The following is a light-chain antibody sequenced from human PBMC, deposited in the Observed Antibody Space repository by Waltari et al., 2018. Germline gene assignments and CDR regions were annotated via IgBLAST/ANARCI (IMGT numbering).Light chain of an antibody. V-gene: IGLV3-1*01. CDR2: QNN. CDR3: QAWDISTVV. Sequence: SYELTQPPSVSVSPGQTVSIRCSGDKLGDKYACWYQQKPGQSPVLVIYQNNKRPSGSAERFSAANSGNTATLTISGTQAMDEADYYCQAWDISTVVFGGGTKLTVL. CDR1: KLGDKY. J-gene: IGLJ2*01.